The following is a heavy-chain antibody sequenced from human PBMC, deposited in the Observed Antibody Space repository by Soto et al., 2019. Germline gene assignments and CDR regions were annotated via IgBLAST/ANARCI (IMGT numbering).Heavy chain of an antibody. J-gene: IGHJ5*02. CDR3: ARDLVNSGSPRLDP. CDR2: ISSSSSYT. D-gene: IGHD1-26*01. CDR1: GYTFSDYY. V-gene: IGHV3-11*05. Sequence: GGSLRISCAASGYTFSDYYMGWIRQAPGKGLEWVSYISSSSSYTNYADSVKGRFTISRDNAKNSLYLQMNSLRAEDTAVYYCARDLVNSGSPRLDPWGQGTLVTVSS.